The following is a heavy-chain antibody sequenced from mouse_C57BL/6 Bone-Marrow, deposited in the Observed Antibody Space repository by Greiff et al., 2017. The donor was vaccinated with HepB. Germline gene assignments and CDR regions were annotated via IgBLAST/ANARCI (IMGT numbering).Heavy chain of an antibody. J-gene: IGHJ3*01. CDR1: GYSITSGYY. CDR3: AREVP. Sequence: EVHLVESGPGLVKPSQSLSLTCSVTGYSITSGYYWNWILQFPGNKLEWMGYISYDGSNNYNPSLKNRISITRDTSKNQFFLKLNSVTTEDTATYYCAREVPWGQGTLVTVSA. V-gene: IGHV3-6*01. CDR2: ISYDGSN.